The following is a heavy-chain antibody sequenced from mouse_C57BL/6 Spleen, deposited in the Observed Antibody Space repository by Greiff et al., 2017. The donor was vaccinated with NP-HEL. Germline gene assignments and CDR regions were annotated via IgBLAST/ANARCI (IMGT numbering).Heavy chain of an antibody. V-gene: IGHV5-4*03. CDR3: ATNWEKSVWFAY. Sequence: EVMLVESGGGLVKPGGSLKLSCAASGFTFSSYAMSWVRQTPEKRLEWVATISDGGSYTYYPDNVKGRFTISRDNAKNNLYLQMSHLKSEDTAMYYCATNWEKSVWFAYWGQGTLVTVSA. CDR2: ISDGGSYT. D-gene: IGHD4-1*01. J-gene: IGHJ3*01. CDR1: GFTFSSYA.